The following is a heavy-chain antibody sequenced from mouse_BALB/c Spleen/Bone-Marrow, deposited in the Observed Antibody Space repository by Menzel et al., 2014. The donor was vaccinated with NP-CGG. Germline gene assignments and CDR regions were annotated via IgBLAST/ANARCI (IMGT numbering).Heavy chain of an antibody. CDR3: ARHRYYFDY. V-gene: IGHV5-12-1*01. J-gene: IGHJ2*01. CDR1: GFAFSSYD. CDR2: ISSGGGST. Sequence: EVMLVESGGGLVKPEGSLKLSCAASGFAFSSYDMSWVRQTPEKRLDWVAYISSGGGSTYYPDTVKGRFTISRDNAKNTLYLQMSSLKSEDTAMYYCARHRYYFDYWGQGTTLTVSS.